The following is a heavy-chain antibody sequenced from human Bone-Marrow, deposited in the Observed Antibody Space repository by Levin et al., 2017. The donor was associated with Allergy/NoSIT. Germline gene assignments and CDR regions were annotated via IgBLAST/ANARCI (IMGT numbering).Heavy chain of an antibody. V-gene: IGHV3-30-3*01. CDR3: ACGRYCGGENSSGRNVYYYYMEV. CDR2: ISHDGSIN. CDR1: GFSFSTYA. D-gene: IGHD2-21*01. Sequence: PGGSLRLSCAASGFSFSTYAMHWVRQAPGKGLEWVAVISHDGSINYYADSVKGRFTISRDNSKNTLYVKMNSRSAEYSGVYYCACGRYCGGENSSGRNVYYYYMEVWGTGTTVTVS. J-gene: IGHJ6*03.